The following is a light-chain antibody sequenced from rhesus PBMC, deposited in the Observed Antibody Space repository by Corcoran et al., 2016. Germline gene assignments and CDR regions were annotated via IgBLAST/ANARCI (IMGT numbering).Light chain of an antibody. CDR2: GGS. CDR3: VEARAFPWT. V-gene: IGKV2-72*02. Sequence: DIVMTQTPLSLPITPGEPASISCRSSQSLLHSNGNTYLHWYLQKPGQSPKLLIFGGSNRASGVPDRFSGSGAGTDFTLKISKVEAEDVGGYDCVEARAFPWTVGQGTKVEIK. J-gene: IGKJ1*01. CDR1: QSLLHSNGNTY.